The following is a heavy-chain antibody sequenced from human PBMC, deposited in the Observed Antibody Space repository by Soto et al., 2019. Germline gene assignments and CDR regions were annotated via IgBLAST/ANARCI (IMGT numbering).Heavy chain of an antibody. CDR3: ARDRDDYGSGNYYNRIDV. V-gene: IGHV1-69*01. CDR2: IIPIFGTP. J-gene: IGHJ4*02. Sequence: VQLVQSGAEVKKPGSSVKVSCTASGGIFSTYAISWLRQAPGQGLEWMGGIIPIFGTPNYAQRFQGRVTITADESTITAYMELNRLRAEDTAVYYCARDRDDYGSGNYYNRIDVWGQGTLVTVSS. CDR1: GGIFSTYA. D-gene: IGHD3-10*01.